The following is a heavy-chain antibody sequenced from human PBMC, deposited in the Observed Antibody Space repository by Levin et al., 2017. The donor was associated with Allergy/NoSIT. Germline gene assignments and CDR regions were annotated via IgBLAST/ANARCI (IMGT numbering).Heavy chain of an antibody. CDR1: GFTFSSYV. D-gene: IGHD3-10*01. J-gene: IGHJ4*02. V-gene: IGHV3-64D*06. CDR3: VKGSSAWFVLDY. Sequence: GGSLRLSCSVSGFTFSSYVMHWVRQAPGKGLEYVSAIWTTGDGTYYADSVKGRFTISRDNSKSTLYLQMSGLRVEDTAVYYCVKGSSAWFVLDYWGQGALVTVSS. CDR2: IWTTGDGT.